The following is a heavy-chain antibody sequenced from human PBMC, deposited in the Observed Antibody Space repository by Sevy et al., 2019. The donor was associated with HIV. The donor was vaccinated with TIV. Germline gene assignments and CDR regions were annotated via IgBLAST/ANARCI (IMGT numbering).Heavy chain of an antibody. J-gene: IGHJ4*02. V-gene: IGHV1-8*01. Sequence: ASLKVSCKASGYTFTTYDIHWVRQATGQGLEWMGWMNPHSGNTNYAQKFQGRVYMTRDTSVGTAYMELNNLTSGDSAVYFCARAPFPSSRDFWGQGTLVTVSS. CDR1: GYTFTTYD. D-gene: IGHD6-6*01. CDR3: ARAPFPSSRDF. CDR2: MNPHSGNT.